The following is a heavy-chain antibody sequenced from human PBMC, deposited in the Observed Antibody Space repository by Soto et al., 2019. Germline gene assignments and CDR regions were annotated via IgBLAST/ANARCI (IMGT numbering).Heavy chain of an antibody. Sequence: ASVKVSCKASGYTFTYYPIHWVRQAPGQRLEWMGWINIGNGNTASSQKFQDRVTITRETSASTAYMELTSLRSEDTAVYYCAREPLCGGRCYDNYFDPWGQGTLVTVSS. CDR1: GYTFTYYP. CDR2: INIGNGNT. CDR3: AREPLCGGRCYDNYFDP. V-gene: IGHV1-3*04. J-gene: IGHJ5*02. D-gene: IGHD2-15*01.